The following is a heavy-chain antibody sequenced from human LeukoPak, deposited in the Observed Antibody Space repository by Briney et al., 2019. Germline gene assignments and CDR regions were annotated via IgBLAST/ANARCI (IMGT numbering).Heavy chain of an antibody. CDR1: GGSFSGYY. CDR2: INHSGST. J-gene: IGHJ6*02. D-gene: IGHD3-3*01. V-gene: IGHV4-34*01. Sequence: SETLSLTCAVYGGSFSGYYWSWIRQPPGKGLGWIGEINHSGSTNYNPSLKSRVTISVDTSKNQFSLKLSSVTAADTAVYYCARDLRFLEWLASDGMDVWGQGTTVTVSS. CDR3: ARDLRFLEWLASDGMDV.